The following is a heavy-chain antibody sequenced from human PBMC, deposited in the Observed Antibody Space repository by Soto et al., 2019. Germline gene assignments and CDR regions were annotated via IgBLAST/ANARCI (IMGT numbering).Heavy chain of an antibody. D-gene: IGHD3-9*01. J-gene: IGHJ1*01. V-gene: IGHV3-23*01. Sequence: EVQLLESGGGLVQPGGSLKISCTVSGFTFSSYAMSWVRQAPGKGLEWVSGISGTGRVTNYAESVKGRFTISRDNPKNTLYLEMKSLRAEATAVYYCAKDVHYDIVTGIEYFDHWGQGTLVTVSS. CDR3: AKDVHYDIVTGIEYFDH. CDR1: GFTFSSYA. CDR2: ISGTGRVT.